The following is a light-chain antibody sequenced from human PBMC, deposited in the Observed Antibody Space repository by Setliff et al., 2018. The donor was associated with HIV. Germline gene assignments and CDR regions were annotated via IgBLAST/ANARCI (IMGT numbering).Light chain of an antibody. V-gene: IGLV1-47*01. Sequence: QSVLTQPPSASGTPGQRVTISCSGRSSNIGNNYVSWYQLLPGTAPKLLIYRNNQRPSGVPDRFSGSKSGTSASLAISGLRSEDETNYSCAAWDDSLSGVLFGGGTK. J-gene: IGLJ2*01. CDR2: RNN. CDR3: AAWDDSLSGVL. CDR1: SSNIGNNY.